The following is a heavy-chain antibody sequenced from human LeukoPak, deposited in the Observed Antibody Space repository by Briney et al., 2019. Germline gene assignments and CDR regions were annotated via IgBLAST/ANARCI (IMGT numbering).Heavy chain of an antibody. Sequence: GGSQRLSCAASGFTFSSYGMPWVRQAPGKGLEWVAVIWYDGSNKYYADSVKGRFTISRDNSKNTLYLQMNSLRAEDTAVYYCARDGRFGDYYYDSSGYLENSLDYWGQGTLVTVSS. CDR2: IWYDGSNK. D-gene: IGHD3-22*01. J-gene: IGHJ4*02. V-gene: IGHV3-33*01. CDR1: GFTFSSYG. CDR3: ARDGRFGDYYYDSSGYLENSLDY.